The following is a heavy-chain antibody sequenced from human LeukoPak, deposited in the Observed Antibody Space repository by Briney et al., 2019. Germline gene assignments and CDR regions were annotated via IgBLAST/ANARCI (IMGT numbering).Heavy chain of an antibody. CDR3: AKFFTGEYVRAFDV. Sequence: GGSLRLSCAASGFTFSTFAMIWVRQPPGKGLEWVSSIFPSGGEIHYADSVRGRFTISRDNSKSTLSLQMNSLRAEDTAVYYCAKFFTGEYVRAFDVWGQGTMVTVSS. CDR1: GFTFSTFA. D-gene: IGHD3-10*02. V-gene: IGHV3-23*01. J-gene: IGHJ3*01. CDR2: IFPSGGEI.